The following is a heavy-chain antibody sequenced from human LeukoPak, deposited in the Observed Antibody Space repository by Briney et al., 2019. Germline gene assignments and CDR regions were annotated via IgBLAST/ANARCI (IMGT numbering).Heavy chain of an antibody. V-gene: IGHV3-7*01. D-gene: IGHD3-9*01. Sequence: GGSLRLSCAGAGFTFRSYWMHWIRQAPGKGLEWVANIKQDGSEKYYVDSVKGRFTISRDNANDSVYLQMNSLRAEDTAVYYCARRYFDWFLGAGGSLDIWGQGTMVTVSS. J-gene: IGHJ3*02. CDR3: ARRYFDWFLGAGGSLDI. CDR1: GFTFRSYW. CDR2: IKQDGSEK.